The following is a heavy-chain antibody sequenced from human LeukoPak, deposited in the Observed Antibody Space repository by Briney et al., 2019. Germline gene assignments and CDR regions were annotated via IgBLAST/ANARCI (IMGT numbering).Heavy chain of an antibody. CDR2: IFYSGST. V-gene: IGHV4-59*01. J-gene: IGHJ6*02. CDR3: ARDRRTVTTQFYYYYYGMDV. CDR1: GGSISGYY. D-gene: IGHD4-11*01. Sequence: SETLSLTCTVSGGSISGYYWSWIRQPPGKGLGWIGYIFYSGSTNYNPSLKSRVTISVDTSKNQFSLKLSSVTAADTAVYYCARDRRTVTTQFYYYYYGMDVWGQGTTVTVSS.